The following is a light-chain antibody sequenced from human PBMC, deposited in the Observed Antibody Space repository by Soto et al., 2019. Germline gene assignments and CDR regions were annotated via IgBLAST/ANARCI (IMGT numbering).Light chain of an antibody. CDR1: QSISSY. CDR2: AAS. Sequence: DIQMTQSPSSLSASVGDRVTITCRASQSISSYLNWFQQKPGKAPKLLIYAASSLQSGVPSRFSGSGSGTDFTLTISRLQPEDLATYYCQQSYSTLWTFGPGTKVEIK. V-gene: IGKV1-39*01. J-gene: IGKJ1*01. CDR3: QQSYSTLWT.